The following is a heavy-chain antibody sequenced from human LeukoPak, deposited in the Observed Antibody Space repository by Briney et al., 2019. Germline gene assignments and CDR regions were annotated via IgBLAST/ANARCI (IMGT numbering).Heavy chain of an antibody. CDR2: IVVGSGNT. CDR1: GFTFTSSA. V-gene: IGHV1-58*02. J-gene: IGHJ4*02. CDR3: AAVGVSRQLVYYFDY. Sequence: SVKVSCKASGFTFTSSAMQWVRQARGQRLEWIGWIVVGSGNTNYAQKFQERVTITRDMSTSTAYMELSSLRSEDTAVYYCAAVGVSRQLVYYFDYWGQGTLVTVSS. D-gene: IGHD6-13*01.